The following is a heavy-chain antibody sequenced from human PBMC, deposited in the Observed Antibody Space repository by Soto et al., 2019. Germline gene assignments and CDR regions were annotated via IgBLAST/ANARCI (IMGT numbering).Heavy chain of an antibody. Sequence: QITLNESGPTVVRPTETLTLTCRFSGFSLTTSGVGVGWIRQSPGKAPEWLALIYWDDDKRYSASLKSRLTIPKATPKNQVVRTVSDLDPTDTATYYCAHRVLRTVFGLVTTTAIYFDFWCQGTPVAVSS. CDR2: IYWDDDK. CDR3: AHRVLRTVFGLVTTTAIYFDF. CDR1: GFSLTTSGVG. D-gene: IGHD3-3*01. J-gene: IGHJ4*02. V-gene: IGHV2-5*02.